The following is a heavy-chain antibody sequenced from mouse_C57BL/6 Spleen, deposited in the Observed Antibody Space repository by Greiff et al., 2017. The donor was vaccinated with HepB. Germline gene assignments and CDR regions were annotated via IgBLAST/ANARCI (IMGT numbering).Heavy chain of an antibody. CDR2: IYPGSGNT. CDR3: ARKGYYDYDVPFDY. CDR1: GYTFTDYY. J-gene: IGHJ2*01. V-gene: IGHV1-76*01. D-gene: IGHD2-4*01. Sequence: VQLKESGAELVRPGASVKLSCKASGYTFTDYYINWVKQRPGQGLEWIARIYPGSGNTYYNEKFKGKATLTAEKSSSTAYMQLSSLTSEDSAVYFCARKGYYDYDVPFDYWGQGTTLTVSS.